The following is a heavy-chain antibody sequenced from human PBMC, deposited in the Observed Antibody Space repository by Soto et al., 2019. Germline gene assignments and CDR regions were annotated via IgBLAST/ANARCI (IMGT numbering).Heavy chain of an antibody. CDR3: ARAHTVVTAENYYYYYGMDV. CDR2: IWYDGSNK. CDR1: GFTFSSYG. D-gene: IGHD2-15*01. J-gene: IGHJ6*02. Sequence: QVQLVESGGGVVQPGRSLRLSCAASGFTFSSYGMHWVRQAPGKGLEWVAVIWYDGSNKYYADSVKGRFTISRDNSKNTLYLQMNSLRAEDTAVYYCARAHTVVTAENYYYYYGMDVWGQGTTVTVSS. V-gene: IGHV3-33*01.